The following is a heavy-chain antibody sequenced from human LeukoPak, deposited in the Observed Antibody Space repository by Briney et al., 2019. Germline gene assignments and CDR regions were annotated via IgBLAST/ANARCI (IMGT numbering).Heavy chain of an antibody. V-gene: IGHV1-18*01. CDR2: ISAYNGNT. Sequence: ASVKVSCKASGYTFTSYGISWVRQAPGQGLEWMGWISAYNGNTNYAQKLQGRVTMTADTSTSTAYMELRSLRSDDTAVYYCARTRDGYNSRYFDYWGQGTLVTVSS. CDR3: ARTRDGYNSRYFDY. CDR1: GYTFTSYG. J-gene: IGHJ4*02. D-gene: IGHD5-24*01.